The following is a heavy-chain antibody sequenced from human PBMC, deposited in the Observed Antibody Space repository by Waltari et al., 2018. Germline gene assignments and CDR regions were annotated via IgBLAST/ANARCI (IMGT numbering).Heavy chain of an antibody. D-gene: IGHD6-19*01. Sequence: VQLQESGPGLVKPSETLSLTCTVSGGSISSHYWSWIRQPPGKGLEWVSGISWNSGSIGYADSVKGRFTISRDNAKNSLYLQMNSLRAEDTALYYCARSARGWYYFDYWGQGTLVTVSS. CDR2: ISWNSGSI. CDR3: ARSARGWYYFDY. J-gene: IGHJ4*02. V-gene: IGHV3-9*01. CDR1: GGSISSHY.